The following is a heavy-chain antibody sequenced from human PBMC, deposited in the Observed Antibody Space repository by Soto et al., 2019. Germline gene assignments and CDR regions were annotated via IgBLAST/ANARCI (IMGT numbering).Heavy chain of an antibody. Sequence: GGSLRLSCAASGFTFSYYTMNWVRQAPGKGLEWVTSISSSSDDIYYADSVKGRFTISRDNAKNSLYLQMISLRAEDTAVYDCARRGSSSLREMDVWGQGTAVTVYS. V-gene: IGHV3-21*01. D-gene: IGHD6-13*01. J-gene: IGHJ6*02. CDR3: ARRGSSSLREMDV. CDR1: GFTFSYYT. CDR2: ISSSSDDI.